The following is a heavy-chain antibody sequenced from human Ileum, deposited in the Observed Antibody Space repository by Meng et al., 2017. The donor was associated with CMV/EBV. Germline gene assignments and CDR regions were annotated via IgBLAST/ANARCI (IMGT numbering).Heavy chain of an antibody. J-gene: IGHJ4*02. CDR1: GFTFRCFT. CDR3: ARDGPMIKSGSRAFDH. Sequence: SGFTFRCFTLHCVRQPPGRELDGLAVRSDGGSSTFYAASVTGRFTISRDNSKNTLSLQMDSLRPEDTAVYSCARDGPMIKSGSRAFDHWGQGTLVTVSS. V-gene: IGHV3-30-3*01. CDR2: RSDGGSST. D-gene: IGHD3-22*01.